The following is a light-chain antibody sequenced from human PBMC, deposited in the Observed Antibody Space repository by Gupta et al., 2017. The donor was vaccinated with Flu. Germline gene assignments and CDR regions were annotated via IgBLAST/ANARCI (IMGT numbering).Light chain of an antibody. CDR3: QQDNSLWT. Sequence: DIQMTQSPSTLSASVGDRVTITCRASQSISSWLAWYQQKPGKAPKLLIYKASSLESGGPSRCSGSGSGKEFTLTSSSLQADDFANYYCQQDNSLWTFGQGTKVEIK. V-gene: IGKV1-5*03. CDR1: QSISSW. J-gene: IGKJ1*01. CDR2: KAS.